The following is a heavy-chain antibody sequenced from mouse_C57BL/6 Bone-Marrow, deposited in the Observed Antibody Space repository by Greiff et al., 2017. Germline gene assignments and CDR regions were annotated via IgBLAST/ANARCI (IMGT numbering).Heavy chain of an antibody. J-gene: IGHJ1*03. D-gene: IGHD2-5*01. V-gene: IGHV1-55*01. CDR1: GYTFTSYW. CDR2: IYPGSGST. CDR3: ARPYYSNYWYFDV. Sequence: VQLQQPGAELVKPGASVKMSCTASGYTFTSYWITWVKQRPGQGLEWIGDIYPGSGSTNYNEKFKSKATLTVDTSSSTAYMQRSSLTSEDAAVYYCARPYYSNYWYFDVWGTGTTVTVSS.